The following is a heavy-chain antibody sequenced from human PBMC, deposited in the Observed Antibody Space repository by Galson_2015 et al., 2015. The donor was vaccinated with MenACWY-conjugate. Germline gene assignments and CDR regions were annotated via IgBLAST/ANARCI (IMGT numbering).Heavy chain of an antibody. CDR3: ASLAPRGGGCDL. CDR2: ISSNGGST. V-gene: IGHV3-64*01. Sequence: SLRLSCAASGFTFSSYAMHWVRQAPGKGLEYVSAISSNGGSTYYANSVKGRFTISRDNSKNTLYLQMSSLRAEDMAVYYCASLAPRGGGCDLWGQGTLVPRPS. CDR1: GFTFSSYA. J-gene: IGHJ5*02. D-gene: IGHD6-25*01.